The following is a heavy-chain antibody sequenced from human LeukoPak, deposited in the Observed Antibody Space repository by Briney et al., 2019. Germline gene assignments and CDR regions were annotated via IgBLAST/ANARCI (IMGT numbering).Heavy chain of an antibody. D-gene: IGHD3-16*02. CDR1: GYTFTSYD. J-gene: IGHJ4*02. Sequence: ASVKVSCKASGYTFTSYDINWVRQATGQGLEWMGWMNPNSGNTGYAQKFQGRVTMTRNTSISTAYMELSSLRSEDTAVYYCAKGGLMITFGGVIEVDYWGQGTLVTVSS. CDR2: MNPNSGNT. V-gene: IGHV1-8*01. CDR3: AKGGLMITFGGVIEVDY.